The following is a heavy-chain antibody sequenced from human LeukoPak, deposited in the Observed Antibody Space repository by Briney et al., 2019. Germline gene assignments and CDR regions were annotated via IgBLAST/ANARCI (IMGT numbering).Heavy chain of an antibody. V-gene: IGHV4-59*01. CDR1: GGSISGYY. J-gene: IGHJ4*02. Sequence: SETLSLTCTVSGGSISGYYWSWIRQPPGKGLEWIGYIYYSGSTNYNPSLKSRVTISVDTSKNQFSLKLSSVTAADTAVYYCARARGYSYGPDYWGQGTLVTVSS. CDR2: IYYSGST. CDR3: ARARGYSYGPDY. D-gene: IGHD5-18*01.